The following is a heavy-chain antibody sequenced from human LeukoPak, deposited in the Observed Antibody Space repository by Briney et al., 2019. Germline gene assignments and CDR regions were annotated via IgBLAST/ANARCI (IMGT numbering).Heavy chain of an antibody. D-gene: IGHD6-13*01. V-gene: IGHV3-9*03. Sequence: GRSLRLSCAASGFTLDDYAMHWVRQAPGKGLEWVSGISWNSGSIGYADSVKGRFTISRDNAKNSLYLQMNSLRAEDMALYYCAKGRRLGIAAAEIDYWGQGTLVTVSS. CDR1: GFTLDDYA. CDR2: ISWNSGSI. J-gene: IGHJ4*02. CDR3: AKGRRLGIAAAEIDY.